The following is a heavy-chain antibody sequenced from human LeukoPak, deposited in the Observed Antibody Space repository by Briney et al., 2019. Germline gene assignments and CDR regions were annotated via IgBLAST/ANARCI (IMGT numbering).Heavy chain of an antibody. CDR1: GFTFSSYA. V-gene: IGHV3-23*01. D-gene: IGHD2-15*01. CDR2: ISGSGGST. CDR3: VVAANPDYYYYYYMDV. J-gene: IGHJ6*03. Sequence: GGSLRLSCAASGFTFSSYAMSWVRQAPGKGLEWVSAISGSGGSTYYADSVKGRFTISRDNSENTLYLQMNSLRAEDTAVYYCVVAANPDYYYYYYMDVWGKGTTVTVS.